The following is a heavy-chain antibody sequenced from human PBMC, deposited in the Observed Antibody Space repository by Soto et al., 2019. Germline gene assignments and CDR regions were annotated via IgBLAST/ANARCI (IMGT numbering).Heavy chain of an antibody. D-gene: IGHD3-16*01. CDR2: ITWHSGTI. CDR1: GFTFDQYT. J-gene: IGHJ6*03. V-gene: IGHV3-9*01. CDR3: AKEMITFGDFNYYYMDV. Sequence: EVQLVESGGGLVQPGRSLRLACAASGFTFDQYTMHWVRQAPGKGLEWVSSITWHSGTIGYADSVKGRFTISRDNAKNSLYLQMNSRRGEDTALYYCAKEMITFGDFNYYYMDVWGNGTTVTVSS.